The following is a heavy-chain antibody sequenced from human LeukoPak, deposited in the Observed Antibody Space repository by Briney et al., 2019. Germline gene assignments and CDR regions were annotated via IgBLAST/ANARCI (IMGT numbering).Heavy chain of an antibody. CDR3: ARDRGYSYAFDY. CDR2: IYNGGSI. V-gene: IGHV4-4*07. D-gene: IGHD5-18*01. CDR1: GGSISSYY. J-gene: IGHJ4*02. Sequence: SETLSLTCTVSGGSISSYYWSWIRQPAGKGLEWIGRIYNGGSINYNPSLKGRVTMSVDTSKNQFSLRLSSVTAADTAVYYCARDRGYSYAFDYCVQGTLVRVTS.